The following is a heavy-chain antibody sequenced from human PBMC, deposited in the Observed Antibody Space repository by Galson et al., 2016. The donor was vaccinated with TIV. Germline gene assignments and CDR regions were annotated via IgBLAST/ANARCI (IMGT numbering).Heavy chain of an antibody. J-gene: IGHJ4*02. CDR1: GASIRGGNYY. CDR2: FYSSGNS. CDR3: ARASFGSGTYYHYFDF. Sequence: LSLTCTVSGASIRGGNYYWSWIRQSAGKGLEWIGRFYSSGNSDYKPSLRRRVTISGDKSKNQVSLTPPSVTAADTAVYYCARASFGSGTYYHYFDFWGPGILVTVSS. D-gene: IGHD3-10*01. V-gene: IGHV4-61*02.